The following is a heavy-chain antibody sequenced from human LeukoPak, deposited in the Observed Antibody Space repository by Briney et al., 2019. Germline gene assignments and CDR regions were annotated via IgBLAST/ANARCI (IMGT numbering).Heavy chain of an antibody. D-gene: IGHD3-3*01. Sequence: GASVKVSCKASGYTFTSYDINWVRQATGQGLEWMGWMNPNSGNTGYAQKFQGRVTITRNTSISTAYMELSSLRSEDTAVYYCARVYDFWSGYYTLGYWGQGTLVTVSS. J-gene: IGHJ4*02. CDR2: MNPNSGNT. CDR1: GYTFTSYD. CDR3: ARVYDFWSGYYTLGY. V-gene: IGHV1-8*03.